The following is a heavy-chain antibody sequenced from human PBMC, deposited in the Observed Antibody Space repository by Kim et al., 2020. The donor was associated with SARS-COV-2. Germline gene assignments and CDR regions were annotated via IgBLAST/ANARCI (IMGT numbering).Heavy chain of an antibody. V-gene: IGHV4-39*01. Sequence: SETLSLTCTVSGGSISSSSDYGGWIRQPPGKGREWIGSIYYSGSTYYNPSLKSRVTISVDTSKNQFSLKLSSVTAADTAVYYCASQGGITMIVVVIQVAFDLWGRGTLVTVSS. D-gene: IGHD3-22*01. CDR3: ASQGGITMIVVVIQVAFDL. CDR1: GGSISSSSDY. CDR2: IYYSGST. J-gene: IGHJ2*01.